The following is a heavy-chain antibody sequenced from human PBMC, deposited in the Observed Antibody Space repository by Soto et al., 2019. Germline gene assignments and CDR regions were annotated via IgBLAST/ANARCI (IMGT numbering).Heavy chain of an antibody. V-gene: IGHV2-70*01. CDR1: GFSLSTSGMC. J-gene: IGHJ4*02. CDR2: IDWDDDK. D-gene: IGHD3-22*01. CDR3: ARIRMYDSSGYAPIIFDY. Sequence: SGPTLVNPTQTLTLTCTFSGFSLSTSGMCVSWIREPPGKSLEWLALIDWDDDKYYSTSLRTRLTISKDTSKNQVVLTMTNMEPVDTATYYCARIRMYDSSGYAPIIFDYWGQGTLVTVSS.